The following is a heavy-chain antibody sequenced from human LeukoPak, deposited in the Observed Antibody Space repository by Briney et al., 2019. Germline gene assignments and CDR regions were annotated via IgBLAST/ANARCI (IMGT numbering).Heavy chain of an antibody. CDR2: ISYDTKST. V-gene: IGHV3-30*18. CDR1: GFTFSSYW. CDR3: AKDSKQLANY. Sequence: GGSLRLSCAASGFTFSSYWMSWVRQVPGKGLEWVAVISYDTKSTYHVDSVKGRFTISRDNSKNTLYLQMNSLRAEDTAVYYCAKDSKQLANYWGQGTLVTVSS. D-gene: IGHD6-13*01. J-gene: IGHJ4*02.